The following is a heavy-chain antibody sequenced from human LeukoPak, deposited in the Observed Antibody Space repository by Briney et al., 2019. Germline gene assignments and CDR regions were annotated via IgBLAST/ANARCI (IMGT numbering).Heavy chain of an antibody. J-gene: IGHJ6*03. Sequence: ASVKVSFKASGYTFTSYYMHWVRQAPGQGLEWMGIINPSGGSTSYAQKFQGRVTMTRDTSTSTVYMELSSLRSEDTAVYYCANGYYDFWSGYPRSDYYYMDVWGKGTTVTVSS. CDR1: GYTFTSYY. CDR2: INPSGGST. V-gene: IGHV1-46*01. CDR3: ANGYYDFWSGYPRSDYYYMDV. D-gene: IGHD3-3*01.